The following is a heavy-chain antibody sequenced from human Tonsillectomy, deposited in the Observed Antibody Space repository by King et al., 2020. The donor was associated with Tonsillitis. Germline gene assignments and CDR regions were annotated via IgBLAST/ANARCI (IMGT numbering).Heavy chain of an antibody. CDR1: GGSISSGGYY. CDR3: ARTGGSTVFLDNDFSNGMDV. CDR2: IYYSGRT. D-gene: IGHD3-16*01. J-gene: IGHJ6*02. V-gene: IGHV4-31*03. Sequence: VQLQESGPGLVKPSQTLSLTCTVSGGSISSGGYYWSWIRQHPGKGLEWIGYIYYSGRTYYNPSLKSRVTISVDTSKNQFSLKLSSVTAADTAVYYCARTGGSTVFLDNDFSNGMDVWGQGATVTVSS.